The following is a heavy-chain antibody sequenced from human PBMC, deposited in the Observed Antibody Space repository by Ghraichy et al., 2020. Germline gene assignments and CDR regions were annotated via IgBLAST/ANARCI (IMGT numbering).Heavy chain of an antibody. D-gene: IGHD3/OR15-3a*01. CDR3: ARDMDYYFDY. CDR2: IYSGGST. CDR1: GFTVSSNY. V-gene: IGHV3-53*01. Sequence: GESLNISCAASGFTVSSNYMSWVRQAPGKGLEWVSVIYSGGSTYYADSVKGRFTISRDNSKNTLYLQMNSLRAEDTAVYYCARDMDYYFDYWGQGTLVTVSS. J-gene: IGHJ4*02.